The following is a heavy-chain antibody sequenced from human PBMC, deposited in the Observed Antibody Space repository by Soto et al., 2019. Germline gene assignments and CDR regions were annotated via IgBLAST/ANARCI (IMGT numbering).Heavy chain of an antibody. V-gene: IGHV1-18*01. J-gene: IGHJ5*02. CDR3: AGVGPRAEAWFVP. Sequence: ASVKVSCKTSGDTFSNYGITWVRQAPGQPLEWLGGISLYSDGTNYAQKFQGRVSMTTDTSTTTAYMELRSMRSDDTAVYYCAGVGPRAEAWFVPWGQGTLVTVSS. CDR1: GDTFSNYG. CDR2: ISLYSDGT.